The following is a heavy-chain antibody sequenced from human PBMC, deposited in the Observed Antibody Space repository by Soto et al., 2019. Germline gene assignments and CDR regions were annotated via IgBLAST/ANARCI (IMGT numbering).Heavy chain of an antibody. D-gene: IGHD3-10*01. CDR1: GFTFSGYS. V-gene: IGHV3-48*01. J-gene: IGHJ4*02. Sequence: GGSLRLSCAASGFTFSGYSMSWVRQAPGKGLEWISYINSGSSAIQYADSVKGRFSISRDNGKNSLYLQMSSLRVEDTAVYYCARVVSGSGAWLDYWGPGT. CDR2: INSGSSAI. CDR3: ARVVSGSGAWLDY.